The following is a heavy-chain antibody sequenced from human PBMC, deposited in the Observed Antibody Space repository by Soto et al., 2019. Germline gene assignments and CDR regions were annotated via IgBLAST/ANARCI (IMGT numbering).Heavy chain of an antibody. CDR3: AGGSGISATSDY. D-gene: IGHD6-13*01. J-gene: IGHJ4*02. CDR2: ISGSGGTT. CDR1: GLTFSSYA. Sequence: PGGSLSLSCAASGLTFSSYAMSWVRQAPGKGLEWVSVISGSGGTTYHADSVKGRFTISRDNSKNTLYLQMHSLRAEDTAVYYCAGGSGISATSDYWGQGTLVTVS. V-gene: IGHV3-23*01.